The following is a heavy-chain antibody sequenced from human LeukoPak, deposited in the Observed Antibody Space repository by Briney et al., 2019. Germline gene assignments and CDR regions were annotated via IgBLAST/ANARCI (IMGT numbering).Heavy chain of an antibody. V-gene: IGHV4-39*01. D-gene: IGHD6-19*01. CDR3: ARHGGYSSGWPTPVY. J-gene: IGHJ4*02. Sequence: SETLSLTCTVSGGSISSSSYYWGWIRQPPGKGLEWIGSIYYSGSTYYNPSLKSRVTISVGTSKNQFSLKLSSVTAADTAVYYCARHGGYSSGWPTPVYSGQGTLVTVSS. CDR2: IYYSGST. CDR1: GGSISSSSYY.